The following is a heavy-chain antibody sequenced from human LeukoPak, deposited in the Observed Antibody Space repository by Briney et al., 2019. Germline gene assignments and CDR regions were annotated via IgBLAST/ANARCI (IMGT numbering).Heavy chain of an antibody. D-gene: IGHD6-19*01. J-gene: IGHJ4*02. CDR1: GYTFTSYY. CDR2: INPSGGST. CDR3: ARDEPRRGEYSSGWYGY. Sequence: ASVKVSCKASGYTFTSYYMHWVRQAPGQGLEWMGIINPSGGSTSYAQKFQGRVTMTRDTSTSTVYMELSSLRSEDTAVYYCARDEPRRGEYSSGWYGYWGQGTLVTVSS. V-gene: IGHV1-46*01.